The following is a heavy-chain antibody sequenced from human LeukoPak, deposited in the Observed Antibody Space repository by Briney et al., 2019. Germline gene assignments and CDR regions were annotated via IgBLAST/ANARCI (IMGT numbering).Heavy chain of an antibody. Sequence: GGSLRLSCTASGFTFSDHYMSWFRLSPGEGLEWLSYITSSGSITDYADSVKGRFTISRDNAKNTMFLQMNSLRPEDTAVYYCARDPDYGDPEWGQGTLVTVSS. CDR1: GFTFSDHY. CDR3: ARDPDYGDPE. J-gene: IGHJ1*01. CDR2: ITSSGSIT. V-gene: IGHV3-11*01. D-gene: IGHD4-17*01.